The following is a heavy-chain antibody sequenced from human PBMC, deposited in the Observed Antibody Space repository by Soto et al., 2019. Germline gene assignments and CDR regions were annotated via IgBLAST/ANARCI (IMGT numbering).Heavy chain of an antibody. V-gene: IGHV4-39*01. J-gene: IGHJ4*02. CDR3: ASHDSSGYYPFDY. CDR2: IYYSGST. CDR1: GGSISSSSYY. D-gene: IGHD3-22*01. Sequence: SETLSLTCTVSGGSISSSSYYWGWIRQPPGKGREWIGSIYYSGSTYYNPSLKSRVTISVDTSKNQFSLKLSSVTAAETAVYYCASHDSSGYYPFDYWGQGTLVTVSS.